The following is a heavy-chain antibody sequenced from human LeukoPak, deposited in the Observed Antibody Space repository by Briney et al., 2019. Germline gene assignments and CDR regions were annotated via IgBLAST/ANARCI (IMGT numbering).Heavy chain of an antibody. CDR1: GGSISSSNW. CDR2: IYHSGST. J-gene: IGHJ4*02. D-gene: IGHD3-10*01. Sequence: PSETLSLTCAVSGGSISSSNWWSWVRQPPGKGLEWIGEIYHSGSTNYNPSLKSRVTISVDKSKDQSSLKLSSVTAADTAVYYCARGLWFRSPPTNWGQGTLVTVSS. CDR3: ARGLWFRSPPTN. V-gene: IGHV4-4*02.